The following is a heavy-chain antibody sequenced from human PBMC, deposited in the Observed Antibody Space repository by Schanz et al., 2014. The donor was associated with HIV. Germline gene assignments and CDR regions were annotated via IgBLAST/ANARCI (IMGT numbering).Heavy chain of an antibody. D-gene: IGHD2-15*01. J-gene: IGHJ2*01. CDR3: ALSRPSGYGGSWYFDL. CDR2: TYYRSKWYD. CDR1: GDSVSSNSAA. Sequence: QVQLQQSGPGLVKPSQTLSLTCVISGDSVSSNSAAWNWIRQSPSRGLEWLGRTYYRSKWYDDYAVSVKSRITINPGTSKNQFSLHLNSVTPEDTAVYYCALSRPSGYGGSWYFDLWGRGTLVAVSS. V-gene: IGHV6-1*01.